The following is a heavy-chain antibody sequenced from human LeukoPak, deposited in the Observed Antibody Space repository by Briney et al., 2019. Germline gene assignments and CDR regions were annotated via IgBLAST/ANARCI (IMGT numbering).Heavy chain of an antibody. CDR1: GFTFSSYG. CDR2: ISYDGSNK. J-gene: IGHJ6*03. D-gene: IGHD5-12*01. V-gene: IGHV3-30*03. Sequence: GGSLRLSCAASGFTFSSYGMHWVRQAPGKGLEWVAVISYDGSNKYYADSVKGRFTISRDNSKNTLYLQMNSLRAEDTAVYYCALATIFGAYYYYYYMDVWGKGTTVTVSS. CDR3: ALATIFGAYYYYYYMDV.